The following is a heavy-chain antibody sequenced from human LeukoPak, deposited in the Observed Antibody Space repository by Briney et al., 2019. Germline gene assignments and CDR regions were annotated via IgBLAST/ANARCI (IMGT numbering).Heavy chain of an antibody. CDR1: GFTFSSYS. J-gene: IGHJ4*02. Sequence: GGSLRLSCAASGFTFSSYSMNWVRQAPGKGLEWVSSISSSSSYIYYADSVKGRFTISRDNSKNTLYLQMGSLRAEDMAVYYCARDDGSSSWLDYWGQGTLVTVSS. CDR3: ARDDGSSSWLDY. V-gene: IGHV3-21*01. D-gene: IGHD6-13*01. CDR2: ISSSSSYI.